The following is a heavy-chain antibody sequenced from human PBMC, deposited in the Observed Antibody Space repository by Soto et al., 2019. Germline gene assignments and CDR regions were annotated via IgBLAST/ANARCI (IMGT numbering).Heavy chain of an antibody. CDR3: ARDVRYCSSTSCYGVAFDI. V-gene: IGHV3-21*01. CDR1: GFTFSSYS. D-gene: IGHD2-2*01. J-gene: IGHJ3*02. Sequence: EVQLVESGGGLVKPGGSLRLSCAASGFTFSSYSMNWVRQAPGKGLEWVSSISSSSSYIYYADSVKGRFTISRDNAKNSLYLQMNSLRAEDTAVYYCARDVRYCSSTSCYGVAFDIWGQGTMVTVSS. CDR2: ISSSSSYI.